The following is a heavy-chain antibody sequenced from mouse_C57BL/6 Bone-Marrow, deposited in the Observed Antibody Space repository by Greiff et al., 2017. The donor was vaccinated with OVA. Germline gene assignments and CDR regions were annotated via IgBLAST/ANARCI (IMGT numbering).Heavy chain of an antibody. V-gene: IGHV1-55*01. Sequence: QVHVKQPGAELVKPGASVKMSCKASGYTFTSYWITWVKQRPGQGLEWIGDIYPGSGRTNYNEKFKSKATLTVDTASRTAYMQLSSLTSEDSAVYYGARSGITTVEGDFAMDYWGQGTSVTVSS. CDR3: ARSGITTVEGDFAMDY. CDR2: IYPGSGRT. J-gene: IGHJ4*01. D-gene: IGHD1-1*01. CDR1: GYTFTSYW.